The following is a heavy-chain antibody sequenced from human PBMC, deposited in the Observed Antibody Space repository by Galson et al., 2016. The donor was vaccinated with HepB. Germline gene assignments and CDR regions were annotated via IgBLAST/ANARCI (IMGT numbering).Heavy chain of an antibody. D-gene: IGHD1-26*01. V-gene: IGHV3-64D*06. CDR1: GFTFSSYA. J-gene: IGHJ4*02. CDR2: ISSNGGST. CDR3: VQVVSNVPYAGGADY. Sequence: SLRLSCAASGFTFSSYAMHWVRQAPGKGLEYVSAISSNGGSTYYADSVKGRFTISRDNSKNTLYLQMSSLRTEDTAVYYCVQVVSNVPYAGGADYWGQGTLVTVSS.